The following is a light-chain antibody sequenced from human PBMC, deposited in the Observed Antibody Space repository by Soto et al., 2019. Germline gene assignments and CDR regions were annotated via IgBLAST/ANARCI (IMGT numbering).Light chain of an antibody. CDR2: EVS. CDR1: SSDVGSYNF. Sequence: QSVLTQPASVSGSPGQSITISCTGTSSDVGSYNFVSWYQQHPGKAPKLMIYEVSKRPSGVSNRFSGSKSGNTASLTISGLQADDEADYYCCSYAGSSTYVFGTGTKLTVL. J-gene: IGLJ1*01. CDR3: CSYAGSSTYV. V-gene: IGLV2-23*02.